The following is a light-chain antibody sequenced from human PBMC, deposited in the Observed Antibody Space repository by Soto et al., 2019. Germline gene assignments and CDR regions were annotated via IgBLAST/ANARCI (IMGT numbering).Light chain of an antibody. CDR1: QSVSSSY. V-gene: IGKV3-20*01. Sequence: EILLTQYPGTLSLSPGERATLSCRASQSVSSSYLACYQQKPGQAPRLLIYGASSRATGIPDRFSGSGSGTDFTLTISRLEPEDFAVYYCQQYGSSPQTFGQGTKVDIK. CDR2: GAS. J-gene: IGKJ1*01. CDR3: QQYGSSPQT.